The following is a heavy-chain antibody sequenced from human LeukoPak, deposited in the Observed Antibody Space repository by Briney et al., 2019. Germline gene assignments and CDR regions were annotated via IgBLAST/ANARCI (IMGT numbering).Heavy chain of an antibody. Sequence: SETLSLTCTVSGGSISSGGYYWSWIRQPPGKGLEWIGYIYHSGSTYYNPSLKSRVTISVDRSKNQFSLKLSSVTAADTAVYYCAREAQYYYDSSGYYFHFDYWGQGTLVTVSS. CDR2: IYHSGST. J-gene: IGHJ4*02. CDR1: GGSISSGGYY. CDR3: AREAQYYYDSSGYYFHFDY. V-gene: IGHV4-30-2*01. D-gene: IGHD3-22*01.